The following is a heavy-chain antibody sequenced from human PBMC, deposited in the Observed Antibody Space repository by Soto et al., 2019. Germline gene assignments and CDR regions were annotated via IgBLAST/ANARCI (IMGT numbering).Heavy chain of an antibody. J-gene: IGHJ4*02. D-gene: IGHD2-2*01. Sequence: ASVKVSCKASGSTFTAITLHWARQAPGQRLEWMGCIHAGSDNTEYSQKFQDRLTITRDTSASTVYIELSSLRPEDTALYYCARDGGVRIVVVPTAMLDYWGQGTLVTVSS. CDR2: IHAGSDNT. V-gene: IGHV1-3*01. CDR1: GSTFTAIT. CDR3: ARDGGVRIVVVPTAMLDY.